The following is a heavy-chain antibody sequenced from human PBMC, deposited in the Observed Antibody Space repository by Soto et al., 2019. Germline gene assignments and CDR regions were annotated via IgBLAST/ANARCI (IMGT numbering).Heavy chain of an antibody. CDR3: ARDKRDLRFLEWSYYFDY. Sequence: PGGSLRLSCAASGFTLRNSRMSWVRQAPGKGLEWVANIKQDGSDTYYVDSVKGRFTISRDNSKNTLYLQMNSLRAEDTAVYYCARDKRDLRFLEWSYYFDYWGQGTLVTVSS. V-gene: IGHV3-7*01. D-gene: IGHD3-3*01. CDR1: GFTLRNSR. CDR2: IKQDGSDT. J-gene: IGHJ4*02.